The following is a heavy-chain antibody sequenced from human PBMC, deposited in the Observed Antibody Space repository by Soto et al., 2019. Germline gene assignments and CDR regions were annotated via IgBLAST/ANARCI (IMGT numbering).Heavy chain of an antibody. V-gene: IGHV3-53*01. D-gene: IGHD4-17*01. Sequence: QPGGSLRLSXAASGFTVSSNYMSWVRQAPGKGLEWVSVIYSGGSTYYADSVKGRFTISRDNSKNTLYLQMNSLRAEDTAVYYCARVSTTVTPGWVDYYYGMDVWGQGTTVTVSS. CDR1: GFTVSSNY. CDR3: ARVSTTVTPGWVDYYYGMDV. J-gene: IGHJ6*02. CDR2: IYSGGST.